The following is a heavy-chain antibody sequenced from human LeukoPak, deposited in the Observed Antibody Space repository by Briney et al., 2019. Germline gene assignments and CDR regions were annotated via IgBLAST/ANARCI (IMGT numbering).Heavy chain of an antibody. V-gene: IGHV1-18*01. CDR3: ASAPVHVLEWSSYYYYIDV. CDR2: ISAYKGNT. J-gene: IGHJ6*03. D-gene: IGHD3-3*01. Sequence: ASVKVSCKASGYTLTSYVLSWVRQAPGQGLEWMGWISAYKGNTNYAQKLQGRVNMTTDTSTSTAYMELRSLRSDDTAVYYCASAPVHVLEWSSYYYYIDVWGKGATVTVSS. CDR1: GYTLTSYV.